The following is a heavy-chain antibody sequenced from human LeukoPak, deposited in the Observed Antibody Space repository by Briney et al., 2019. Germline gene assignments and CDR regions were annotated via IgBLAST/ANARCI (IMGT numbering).Heavy chain of an antibody. V-gene: IGHV3-53*01. CDR1: GFTVSSNY. CDR2: IYSGGST. J-gene: IGHJ4*02. D-gene: IGHD3-10*01. CDR3: ARETEYYGSGSYYIGY. Sequence: RGESLKISCAASGFTVSSNYMSWVRQAPGKGLEWVSVIYSGGSTYYADSVKGRFTISRDDAKNTLYLQMNSLRAEDTAVYYCARETEYYGSGSYYIGYWGQGTLVTVSS.